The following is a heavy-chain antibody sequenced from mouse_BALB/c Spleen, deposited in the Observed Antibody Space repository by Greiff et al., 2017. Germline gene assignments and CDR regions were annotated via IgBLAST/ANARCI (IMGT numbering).Heavy chain of an antibody. CDR3: ARGGRSYAMDY. J-gene: IGHJ4*01. CDR1: GFSLTSYG. V-gene: IGHV2-4-1*01. Sequence: VQRVESGPGLVPPSQSLSITCTVSGFSLTSYGVHWVRQSPGKGLEWLGVIWSGGSTDYNAAFISRLSISKDNSKSQVFFKMNSLQADDTAIYYCARGGRSYAMDYWGQGTSVTVSS. CDR2: IWSGGST.